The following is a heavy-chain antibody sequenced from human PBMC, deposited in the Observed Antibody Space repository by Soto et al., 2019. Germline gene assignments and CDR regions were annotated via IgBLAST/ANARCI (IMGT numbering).Heavy chain of an antibody. D-gene: IGHD1-1*01. V-gene: IGHV3-53*01. Sequence: DVQLVESGGGLIQPGASLRLSCAAFGLTISGKKYVAWVRQAPGKGLEWVSALYDVDGSFYADSVTGRFTTSSDSSKTTVYLRMNVLRPADTAVYYCATWNEREHAFDVWGQGTTVTMSS. J-gene: IGHJ3*01. CDR3: ATWNEREHAFDV. CDR2: LYDVDGS. CDR1: GLTISGKKY.